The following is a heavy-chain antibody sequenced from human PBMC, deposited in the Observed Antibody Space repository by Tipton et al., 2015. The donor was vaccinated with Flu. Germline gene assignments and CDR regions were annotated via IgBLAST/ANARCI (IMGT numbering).Heavy chain of an antibody. CDR2: IYTSGST. CDR3: ARDHDIVVVPAAIRVNWFDP. J-gene: IGHJ5*02. D-gene: IGHD2-2*02. Sequence: TLSLTCTVSGGSISSYYWSWIRQPAGKGLEWIGRIYTSGSTNYNPSLKSRVTTSVDTSKNQFSLKLSSVTAADTAVYYCARDHDIVVVPAAIRVNWFDPWGQGTLVTVSS. CDR1: GGSISSYY. V-gene: IGHV4-4*07.